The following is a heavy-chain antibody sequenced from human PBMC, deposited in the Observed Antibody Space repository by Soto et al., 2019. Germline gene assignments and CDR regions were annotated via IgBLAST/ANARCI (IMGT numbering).Heavy chain of an antibody. J-gene: IGHJ6*03. CDR1: GFTFSHYW. Sequence: EVQLVESGGGLVQPGGSLRPSCAASGFTFSHYWMYWVRQAPGKGLVWVSRINSDGSVSSYADSVKGRLTISRDNVKNTLYLQMDSLRAEDTAVYYCARGDCVGGTCYSLAGSFYYYMDVWGKGTTVTVFS. V-gene: IGHV3-74*01. D-gene: IGHD2-15*01. CDR3: ARGDCVGGTCYSLAGSFYYYMDV. CDR2: INSDGSVS.